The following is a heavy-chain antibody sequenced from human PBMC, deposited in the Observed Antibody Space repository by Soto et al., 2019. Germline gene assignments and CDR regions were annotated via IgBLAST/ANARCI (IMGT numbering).Heavy chain of an antibody. D-gene: IGHD2-8*01. V-gene: IGHV3-21*01. CDR3: ARDGNCTNGVCYTGY. J-gene: IGHJ4*02. CDR1: GFTFSKYA. Sequence: GGSLRLSCAASGFTFSKYAMSWVRQAPGKGLEWVSSISSSSSNIYYADSVKGRFTISRDNAKNSLYLQMNSLRAEDTAVYYCARDGNCTNGVCYTGYWGQGTLVTVSS. CDR2: ISSSSSNI.